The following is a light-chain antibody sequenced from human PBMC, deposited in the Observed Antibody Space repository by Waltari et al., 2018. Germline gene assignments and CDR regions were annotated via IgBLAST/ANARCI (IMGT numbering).Light chain of an antibody. V-gene: IGLV1-47*01. Sequence: QSVLTQPPSASGTPGQRVTISCSGSTSYIYWYQQLPGTAPKLLIYRNNQRPSGVPDRFSGSKSGTSASLAISGLRSDDEADYYCAAWDDSLSGRVLGGGTKLTVL. CDR2: RNN. CDR3: AAWDDSLSGRV. CDR1: TSYI. J-gene: IGLJ3*02.